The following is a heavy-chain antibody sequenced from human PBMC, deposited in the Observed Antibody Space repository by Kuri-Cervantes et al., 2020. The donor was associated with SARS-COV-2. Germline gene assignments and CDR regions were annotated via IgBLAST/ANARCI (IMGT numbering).Heavy chain of an antibody. CDR1: GFTFGDYA. J-gene: IGHJ4*02. D-gene: IGHD3-3*01. CDR3: TRDDFWSGYYFDY. CDR2: IRSKAYGGTT. Sequence: GGSLRLSCTASGFTFGDYAMSWVRQAPGKGLEWVGFIRSKAYGGTTEYAASVKGRFTISRDDSKSIAYLQMNSLKTEDTAVYYCTRDDFWSGYYFDYWGQGTLVTVSS. V-gene: IGHV3-49*04.